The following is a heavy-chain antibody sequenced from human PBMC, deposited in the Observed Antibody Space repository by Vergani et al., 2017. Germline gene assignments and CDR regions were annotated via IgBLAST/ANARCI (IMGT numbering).Heavy chain of an antibody. D-gene: IGHD3-3*01. Sequence: EVQLVESGGGLVKPGGSLRLSCAASGFTFSNAWMSWVRQAPGKGLEWVGRIKSKDDGGTTDYAAPVKGRFTISRDDSKNTLYLQMSSLKTEDTAVYYCTTNKTNNYKSGCYYYWDKETLVTFPT. V-gene: IGHV3-15*01. CDR3: TTNKTNNYKSGCYYY. J-gene: IGHJ4*02. CDR2: IKSKDDGGTT. CDR1: GFTFSNAW.